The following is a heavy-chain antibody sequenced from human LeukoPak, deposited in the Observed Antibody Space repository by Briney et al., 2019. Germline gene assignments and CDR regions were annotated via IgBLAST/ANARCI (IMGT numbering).Heavy chain of an antibody. CDR3: ARGGTSSSLAY. J-gene: IGHJ4*02. CDR2: ISSSSTI. Sequence: GGSLRLSCAASGFTFSSYSINWVRQAPGKGLEWVSYISSSSTISYADSVKGRLNISRDNANNSLYLQMNSLRDEDTAVYYCARGGTSSSLAYWGQGTLVTVSS. D-gene: IGHD4-23*01. CDR1: GFTFSSYS. V-gene: IGHV3-48*02.